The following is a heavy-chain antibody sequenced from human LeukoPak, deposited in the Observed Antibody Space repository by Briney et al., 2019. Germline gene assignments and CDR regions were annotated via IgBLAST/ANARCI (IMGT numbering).Heavy chain of an antibody. V-gene: IGHV4-4*02. D-gene: IGHD6-19*01. CDR2: VYHSGST. J-gene: IGHJ5*02. CDR1: GASISTGNW. Sequence: SETLSLTCTVSGASISTGNWWSWVRQPPGKGLEWIGEVYHSGSTNYNPSLKSRVTISVDTSKNQFSLKLSSVIAADTAVYYCARPYSSGFVGWFDPWGQGTLVTVSS. CDR3: ARPYSSGFVGWFDP.